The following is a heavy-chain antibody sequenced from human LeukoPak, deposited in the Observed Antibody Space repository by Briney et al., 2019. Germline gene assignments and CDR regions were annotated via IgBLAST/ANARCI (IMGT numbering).Heavy chain of an antibody. CDR3: ARNTNYYGSSGDVDY. V-gene: IGHV1-2*02. CDR2: INPNSGGT. D-gene: IGHD3-22*01. Sequence: GASVKVSCKASGYTFTGYYMHWVRQAPGQGLEWMGWINPNSGGTNYAQKFQGRVTMTRDTSISTAYMELSRLRSDDTAVYYCARNTNYYGSSGDVDYWGQGTLVTVSS. J-gene: IGHJ4*02. CDR1: GYTFTGYY.